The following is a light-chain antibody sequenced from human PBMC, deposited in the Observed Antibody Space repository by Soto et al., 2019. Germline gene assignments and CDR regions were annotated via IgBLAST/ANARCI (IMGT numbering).Light chain of an antibody. CDR3: CSYAGSSTFVV. V-gene: IGLV2-23*02. CDR2: EDS. J-gene: IGLJ2*01. CDR1: SSDVGRYNL. Sequence: QSALTQPASVSGSPRQSITISCTGTSSDVGRYNLVSWYQQHPGKAPKLVIYEDSKRPSGVSNRFSGSKSGNTASLTISGLQAEDEADYYCCSYAGSSTFVVFGGGTQLTVL.